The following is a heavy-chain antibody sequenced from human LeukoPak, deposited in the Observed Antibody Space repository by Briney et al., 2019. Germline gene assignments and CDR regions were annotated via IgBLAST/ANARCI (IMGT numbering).Heavy chain of an antibody. J-gene: IGHJ5*02. D-gene: IGHD2/OR15-2a*01. CDR1: GFSLSRYG. CDR2: ISTSSTFI. V-gene: IGHV3-21*01. Sequence: GGSPRLSCAASGFSLSRYGMNWVRQTPGKGLEWVSFISTSSTFIYYTYSVKGRFTISRDNAKNSLYLQINSLSAEDTAVYYGARADCSSSTCYLRSSWFDPWGQGTLVTVSS. CDR3: ARADCSSSTCYLRSSWFDP.